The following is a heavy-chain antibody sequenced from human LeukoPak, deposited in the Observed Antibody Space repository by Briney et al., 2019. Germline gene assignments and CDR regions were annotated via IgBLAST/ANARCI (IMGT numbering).Heavy chain of an antibody. D-gene: IGHD5-18*01. CDR2: ITGAGSST. V-gene: IGHV3-23*01. CDR3: ARKVAVAMDLDY. CDR1: GFTFKSYG. Sequence: GGSLGLSCAASGFTFKSYGMTWVRQVPGKGLEWVSSITGAGSSTKYADSVNGRFTISRDNSKNTVSLQMTGLRAEDTAAYYCARKVAVAMDLDYWGQGTLVTVSS. J-gene: IGHJ4*02.